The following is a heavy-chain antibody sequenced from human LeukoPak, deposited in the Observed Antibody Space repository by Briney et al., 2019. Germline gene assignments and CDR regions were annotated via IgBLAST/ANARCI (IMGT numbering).Heavy chain of an antibody. CDR2: ISGSGGST. D-gene: IGHD1-14*01. J-gene: IGHJ3*02. V-gene: IGHV3-23*01. Sequence: PGGSLRLSCAASGFTVSSNYMSWVRQAPGKGLEWVSAISGSGGSTYYADSVKGRFTISRDNSKNTLYLQMNSLRAEDTAVYYCAKVSDAFDIWGQGTMVTVSS. CDR3: AKVSDAFDI. CDR1: GFTVSSNY.